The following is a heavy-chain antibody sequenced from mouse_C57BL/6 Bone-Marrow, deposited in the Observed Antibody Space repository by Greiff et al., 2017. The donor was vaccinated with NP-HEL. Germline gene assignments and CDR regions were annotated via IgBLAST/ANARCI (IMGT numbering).Heavy chain of an antibody. CDR3: TTWGNLWFAY. D-gene: IGHD2-1*01. CDR2: IDPENGDT. Sequence: VQLQQSGAELVRPGASVKLSCTASGFNIKDYYMHWVKQRPEQGLEWIGWIDPENGDTEYAPKFQGKATITADTSSNTAYLQLSSLTSEDTAISYCTTWGNLWFAYGGQGTRVTVTA. J-gene: IGHJ3*01. V-gene: IGHV14-4*01. CDR1: GFNIKDYY.